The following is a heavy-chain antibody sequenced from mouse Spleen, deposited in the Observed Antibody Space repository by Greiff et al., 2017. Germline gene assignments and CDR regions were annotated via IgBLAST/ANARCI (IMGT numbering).Heavy chain of an antibody. CDR3: ARDYYDAFAY. V-gene: IGHV1-76*01. D-gene: IGHD1-1*01. J-gene: IGHJ3*01. CDR2: IYPGSGNT. Sequence: VKLQESGAELVRPGASVKLSCKASGYTFTDYYINWVKQRPGQGLEWIARIYPGSGNTYYNEKFKGKATLTAEKSSSTAYMQLSSLTSEDSAVYFCARDYYDAFAYWGQGTLVTVSA. CDR1: GYTFTDYY.